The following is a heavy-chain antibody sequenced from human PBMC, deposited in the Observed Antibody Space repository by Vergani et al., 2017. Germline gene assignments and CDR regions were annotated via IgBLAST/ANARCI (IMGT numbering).Heavy chain of an antibody. Sequence: EVQLVESGGGLVKPGGSLRLSCAASGFTFSSYSMNWVRQAPGKGLEWVSSISSSSSYIYYADSVKGRFTLSRDNAKNSLYLQMNSLRAEDTAVYYGARAGGLVVPAAMPGDYYYGMDVWGQGTTVTVSS. D-gene: IGHD2-2*01. CDR2: ISSSSSYI. CDR1: GFTFSSYS. CDR3: ARAGGLVVPAAMPGDYYYGMDV. V-gene: IGHV3-21*01. J-gene: IGHJ6*02.